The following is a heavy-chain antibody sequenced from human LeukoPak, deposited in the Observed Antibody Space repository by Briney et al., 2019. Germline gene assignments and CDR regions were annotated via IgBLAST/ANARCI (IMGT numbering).Heavy chain of an antibody. D-gene: IGHD3-10*01. CDR2: VYYSGST. V-gene: IGHV4-59*12. J-gene: IGHJ4*02. Sequence: SETLSLTCTVSGGSLSSYYWSWIRQPPGKGLEWIGYVYYSGSTYYNPSLKSRVTISVDRSKNQFSLKLSSVTAADTAVYYCARVRYSSGNHYFDYWGQETLVTVSS. CDR3: ARVRYSSGNHYFDY. CDR1: GGSLSSYY.